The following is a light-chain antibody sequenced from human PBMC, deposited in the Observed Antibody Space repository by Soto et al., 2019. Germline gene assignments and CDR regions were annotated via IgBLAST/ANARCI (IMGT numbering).Light chain of an antibody. J-gene: IGLJ1*01. CDR2: EVS. CDR3: SSYAGSNIYV. Sequence: QSVLTQPPSASGSPGQSVTIPCTGTSSDVGGYNYVSWYQQHPGKAPKLMIYEVSKRPSGVPDRFSGSKSGNTASLSVSGRQAEDEADYYCSSYAGSNIYVFGTGTKVTVL. V-gene: IGLV2-8*01. CDR1: SSDVGGYNY.